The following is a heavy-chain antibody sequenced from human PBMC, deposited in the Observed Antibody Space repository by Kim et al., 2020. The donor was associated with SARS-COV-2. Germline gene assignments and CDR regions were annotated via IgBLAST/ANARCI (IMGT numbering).Heavy chain of an antibody. Sequence: GGSLRLSCAASGFTFSSYSMNWVRQAPGKGLEWVSSISSSSSYIYYADSVKGRFTISRDNAKNSLYLQMNSLRAEDTAVYYCARHDITPRPFDCWGQGTLVTVSS. J-gene: IGHJ4*02. CDR2: ISSSSSYI. CDR1: GFTFSSYS. D-gene: IGHD3-10*01. V-gene: IGHV3-21*01. CDR3: ARHDITPRPFDC.